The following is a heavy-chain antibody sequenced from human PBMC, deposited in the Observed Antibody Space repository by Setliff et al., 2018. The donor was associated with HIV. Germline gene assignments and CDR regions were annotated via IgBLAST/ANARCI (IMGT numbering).Heavy chain of an antibody. Sequence: ETLSLTCTLSGGSMSSYYWTWIRQPPGKGLEWIGYVYTSEISNYNSSLRSRVVVSLDTSKNQFSLKLRSVSASDTAVYFCARARGYGYSYDYMDVWGKGTTVTVSS. CDR2: VYTSEIS. CDR3: ARARGYGYSYDYMDV. CDR1: GGSMSSYY. J-gene: IGHJ6*03. V-gene: IGHV4-59*01. D-gene: IGHD5-18*01.